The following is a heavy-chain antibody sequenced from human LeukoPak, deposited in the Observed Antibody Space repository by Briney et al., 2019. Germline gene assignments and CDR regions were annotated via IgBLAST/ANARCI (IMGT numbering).Heavy chain of an antibody. V-gene: IGHV3-21*01. CDR1: GFTFRNYN. D-gene: IGHD5-18*01. J-gene: IGHJ4*02. CDR2: ISSGSTYV. Sequence: PGGSLRLXCAASGFTFRNYNMHWVRPAPGKGLEWVSAISSGSTYVYYADSVKGRFTISRDNAKNSLYLQMNSLRAEDTAVYYCASSHTAIAIWWGQGTLVTVSS. CDR3: ASSHTAIAIW.